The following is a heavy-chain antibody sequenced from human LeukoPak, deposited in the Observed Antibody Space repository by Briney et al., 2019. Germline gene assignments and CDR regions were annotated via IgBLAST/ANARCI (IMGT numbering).Heavy chain of an antibody. J-gene: IGHJ4*02. CDR2: INHSGST. CDR1: GGSFSGYY. Sequence: SETLSLTCAVYGGSFSGYYWSWIRQPPGKGLEWIGEINHSGSTNYNPSLKSRVTISVDTSKNQFSLKLSSVTAADTAAYYCARQFRYYFDYWGQGTLVTVSS. V-gene: IGHV4-34*01. D-gene: IGHD3-10*01. CDR3: ARQFRYYFDY.